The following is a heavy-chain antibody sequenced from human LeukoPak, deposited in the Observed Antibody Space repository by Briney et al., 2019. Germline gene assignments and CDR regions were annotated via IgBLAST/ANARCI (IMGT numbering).Heavy chain of an antibody. J-gene: IGHJ3*02. CDR2: ISYDGSNK. D-gene: IGHD6-13*01. V-gene: IGHV3-30-3*01. CDR3: AKEEGGITAAAAFDI. Sequence: GRSLRLSCAASGFTFSSYAMHWVRQAPGKGLEWVAVISYDGSNKYYADSVKGRFTISRDNSKNTLFLQMNSLRAEDTALYYCAKEEGGITAAAAFDIWGQGTMVTVSS. CDR1: GFTFSSYA.